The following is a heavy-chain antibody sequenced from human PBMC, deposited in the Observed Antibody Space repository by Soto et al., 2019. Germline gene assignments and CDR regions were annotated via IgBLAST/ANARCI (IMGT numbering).Heavy chain of an antibody. CDR3: ARRSTFGDYFDY. V-gene: IGHV3-74*01. CDR1: GFTFSSYW. D-gene: IGHD3-10*01. J-gene: IGHJ4*02. CDR2: INSDGSST. Sequence: PGGSLRLSCAASGFTFSSYWMHWVRQAPGKGLVWVSRINSDGSSTSYADSVKGRFTISVDTPKNQFSLKLSSVTAADTAVYYCARRSTFGDYFDYWGQGTQVTVSS.